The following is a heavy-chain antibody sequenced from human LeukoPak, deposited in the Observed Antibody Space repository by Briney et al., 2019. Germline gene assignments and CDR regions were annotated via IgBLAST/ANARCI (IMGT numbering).Heavy chain of an antibody. CDR3: ARASYYGSGSYYNPFDY. Sequence: SETLSLTCTVSGGSISSYYWSWIRQPPGKGLEWIGYTYYSGSTNYNPSLKSRVTISVDTSKNQFSLKLSSVTAADTAVYYCARASYYGSGSYYNPFDYWGQGTLVTVSS. CDR1: GGSISSYY. D-gene: IGHD3-10*01. CDR2: TYYSGST. V-gene: IGHV4-59*01. J-gene: IGHJ4*02.